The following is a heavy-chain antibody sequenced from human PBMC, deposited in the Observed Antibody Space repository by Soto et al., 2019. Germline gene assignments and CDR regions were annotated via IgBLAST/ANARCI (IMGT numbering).Heavy chain of an antibody. CDR1: GFSLGGYG. CDR3: ARARAGFLESFDR. CDR2: IWYDGSTK. J-gene: IGHJ5*02. D-gene: IGHD3-3*01. Sequence: QVQLVESGGGVVPPGRSLRLACAVSGFSLGGYGMHWVRQAPGKGLEWVAVIWYDGSTKYYADPVEGRFAISRDTSENTLYLQMSCLRVEDTAVYYCARARAGFLESFDRWGQGTLVTVSS. V-gene: IGHV3-33*01.